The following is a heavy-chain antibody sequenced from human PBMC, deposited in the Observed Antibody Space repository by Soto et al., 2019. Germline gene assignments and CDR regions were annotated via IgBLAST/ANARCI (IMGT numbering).Heavy chain of an antibody. V-gene: IGHV1-3*05. CDR3: ARDLPYYYDSSGWAAFDI. D-gene: IGHD3-22*01. CDR1: GYTFTSYA. J-gene: IGHJ3*02. Sequence: QVQLVQSGAEEKKPGASVKVSCKASGYTFTSYAMHWVRQAPGQRLEWMGWINAGNGNTKYSQKFQGRVTITRDTSASTAYMELSSLRSEDTAVYYCARDLPYYYDSSGWAAFDIWGQGTMVTVSS. CDR2: INAGNGNT.